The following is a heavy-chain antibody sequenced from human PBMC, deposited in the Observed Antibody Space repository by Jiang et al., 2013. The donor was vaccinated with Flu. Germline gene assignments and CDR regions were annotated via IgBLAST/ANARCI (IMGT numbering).Heavy chain of an antibody. D-gene: IGHD4-23*01. Sequence: PGLVKPSETLSLTCTVSGGSISSSSYYWGWIRQPPGKGLEWIGSIYYSGSTYYNPSLKSRVTISVDTSKNQFSLKLSSVTAADTAVYYCARRAVVTIDYFDYWGQGTLVTVSS. J-gene: IGHJ4*02. CDR1: GGSISSSSYY. CDR3: ARRAVVTIDYFDY. V-gene: IGHV4-39*01. CDR2: IYYSGST.